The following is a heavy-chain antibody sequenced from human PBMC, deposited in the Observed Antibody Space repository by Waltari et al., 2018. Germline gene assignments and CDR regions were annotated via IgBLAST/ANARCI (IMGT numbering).Heavy chain of an antibody. V-gene: IGHV3-7*01. CDR2: IKQDGSEK. D-gene: IGHD3-22*01. J-gene: IGHJ2*01. CDR3: ARVGTGGYYDSSGYYPSWYFDL. CDR1: GFTFSSYW. Sequence: EVQLVESGGGLVQPGGSLRLSCAASGFTFSSYWMSWVRQAPGQGLEWVANIKQDGSEKYYVDSVKGRFTISRDNAKNSLYLQMNSLRAEDTAVYYCARVGTGGYYDSSGYYPSWYFDLWGRGTLVTVSS.